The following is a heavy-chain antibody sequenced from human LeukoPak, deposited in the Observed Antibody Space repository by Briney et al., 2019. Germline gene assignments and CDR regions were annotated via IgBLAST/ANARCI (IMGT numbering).Heavy chain of an antibody. CDR3: AREEGGFDY. Sequence: GGSLRLSCAASGFTFSSYSMHWVRQAPGKGLEWVSSISSSSSYIYYADSVKGRFTISRDNAKKSLYLQLNRPRAEDTAVYYWAREEGGFDYWGQGTLISVCS. CDR2: ISSSSSYI. D-gene: IGHD2-15*01. V-gene: IGHV3-21*01. J-gene: IGHJ4*02. CDR1: GFTFSSYS.